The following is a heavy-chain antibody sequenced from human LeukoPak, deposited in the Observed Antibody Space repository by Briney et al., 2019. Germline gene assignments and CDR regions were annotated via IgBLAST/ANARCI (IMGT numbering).Heavy chain of an antibody. CDR3: AREGSLYDSGNYYLSWFDP. CDR1: GYTFNSYG. V-gene: IGHV1-18*01. Sequence: ASVKVSCKTSGYTFNSYGIAWVPHAPEQGLEWVGWIIAYNGDTNYAQNLQHRVTMTTDTSTTTAYMELRSLRSDDTAVYYCAREGSLYDSGNYYLSWFDPWGQGTLVTVSS. D-gene: IGHD3-22*01. CDR2: IIAYNGDT. J-gene: IGHJ5*02.